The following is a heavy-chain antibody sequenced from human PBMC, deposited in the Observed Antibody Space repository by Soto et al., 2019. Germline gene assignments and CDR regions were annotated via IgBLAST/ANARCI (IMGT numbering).Heavy chain of an antibody. Sequence: SETLSLTCTVSGGSISSYYWSWIRQPPGKGLEWIGYIYYSGSTNYNPSLKSRVTISVDTSKNQFSLKLGSVTAADTAVYYCARNRKYIAARPTYYYYYMDVWGKGTTVTVSS. CDR2: IYYSGST. J-gene: IGHJ6*03. CDR3: ARNRKYIAARPTYYYYYMDV. V-gene: IGHV4-59*12. D-gene: IGHD6-6*01. CDR1: GGSISSYY.